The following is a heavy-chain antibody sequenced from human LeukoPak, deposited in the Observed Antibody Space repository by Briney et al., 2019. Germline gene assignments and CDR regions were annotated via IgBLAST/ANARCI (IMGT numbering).Heavy chain of an antibody. V-gene: IGHV1-69*13. CDR2: IIPIFGTA. CDR1: GGTFISYA. D-gene: IGHD6-6*01. J-gene: IGHJ6*02. CDR3: ARGRTGIAARQRYGMGV. Sequence: SVKVSCKASGGTFISYAISWVRQAPGQGLEWMGGIIPIFGTANYAQKFQGRVTITADESTSTAYMELSSLRSEDTTVYYCARGRTGIAARQRYGMGVWGQGTTVTVSS.